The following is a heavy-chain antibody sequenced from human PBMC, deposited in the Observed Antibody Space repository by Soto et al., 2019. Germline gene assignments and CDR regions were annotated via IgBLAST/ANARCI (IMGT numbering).Heavy chain of an antibody. CDR1: GFTFSSYA. D-gene: IGHD1-7*01. CDR2: ISYDGSNK. CDR3: ARDREGYNWNYLFDY. V-gene: IGHV3-30-3*01. Sequence: QVQLVESGGGVVQPGRSLRLSCAASGFTFSSYAMHWVRQAPGKGLEWVAVISYDGSNKYYADSVKGRFTISRDNSKNTLYLQMNSLRAEDTAVYYCARDREGYNWNYLFDYWGQGTLVTVSS. J-gene: IGHJ4*02.